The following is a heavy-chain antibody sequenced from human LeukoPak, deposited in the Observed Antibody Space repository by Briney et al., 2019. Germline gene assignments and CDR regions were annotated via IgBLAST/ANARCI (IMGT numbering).Heavy chain of an antibody. CDR2: VDYSGST. Sequence: SETLSLTCTVSGGSISITGYYWGWIRQPPGKGLEWIGSVDYSGSTYYNPSLNSRVTISVDTAKNQFSLKMTSVTAADTAVYYCARLLEGSGSYFDNLGYFDYWGLGIQVTVSS. J-gene: IGHJ4*02. CDR1: GGSISITGYY. D-gene: IGHD3-10*01. V-gene: IGHV4-39*01. CDR3: ARLLEGSGSYFDNLGYFDY.